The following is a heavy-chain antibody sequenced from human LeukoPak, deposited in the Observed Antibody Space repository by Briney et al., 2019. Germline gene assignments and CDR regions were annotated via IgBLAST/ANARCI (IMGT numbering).Heavy chain of an antibody. V-gene: IGHV4-34*01. CDR3: ARKRVVPAALDY. CDR2: INHSGST. D-gene: IGHD2-2*01. Sequence: SSETLSLTCAVYGGSFSGYYWSWIRQPPGKGLEWIGEINHSGSTNYNPSLKSRVTISVDTSQNQFSLKLSSVTAADTAVYYCARKRVVPAALDYWGQGTLVTVSS. J-gene: IGHJ4*02. CDR1: GGSFSGYY.